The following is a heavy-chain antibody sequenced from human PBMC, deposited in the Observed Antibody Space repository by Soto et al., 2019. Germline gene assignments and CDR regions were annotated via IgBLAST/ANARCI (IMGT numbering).Heavy chain of an antibody. V-gene: IGHV1-3*01. CDR1: GYTFTSYA. CDR2: INAGNGNT. J-gene: IGHJ6*03. Sequence: ASVKVSCKASGYTFTSYAMHWVRQAPGQRLEWMGWINAGNGNTKYSQKFQGRVTITRDTSTDTAYMELSSLRSEDTAVYYCARGLRMKKSKVGGYYMDVWGKGTTVTVSS. D-gene: IGHD3-16*01. CDR3: ARGLRMKKSKVGGYYMDV.